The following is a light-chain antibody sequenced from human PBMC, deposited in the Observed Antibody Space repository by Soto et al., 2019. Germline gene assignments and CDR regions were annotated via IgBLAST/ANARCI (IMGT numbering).Light chain of an antibody. V-gene: IGKV3-15*01. CDR2: GAS. J-gene: IGKJ1*01. CDR3: QQYNTWPA. CDR1: QSVSSN. Sequence: EIVVTQSPATLSVSPGERATLSCRASQSVSSNLAWYQQKPGQAPRLLIYGASSRATGIPAKFSGSGSGTEFTLTISSLQSEDFAVYYCQQYNTWPAFGRGTKVDIK.